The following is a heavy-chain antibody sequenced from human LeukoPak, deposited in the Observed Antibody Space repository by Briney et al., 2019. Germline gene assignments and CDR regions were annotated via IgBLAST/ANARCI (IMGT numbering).Heavy chain of an antibody. D-gene: IGHD3-10*01. J-gene: IGHJ4*02. CDR1: GFTFSSSW. CDR2: MNQDGSRK. CDR3: TRDSQGSGTYSTDH. Sequence: GGSLRLSCVASGFTFSSSWMSWVRQGPGKGPEWVANMNQDGSRKFYVDSVEGRFTISRDNAKNSLFLEMNGLRDEDTAMYYRTRDSQGSGTYSTDHWGQGTLVTVSS. V-gene: IGHV3-7*01.